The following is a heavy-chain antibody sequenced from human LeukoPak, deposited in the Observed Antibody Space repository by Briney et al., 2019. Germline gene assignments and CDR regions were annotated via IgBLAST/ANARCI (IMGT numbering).Heavy chain of an antibody. J-gene: IGHJ4*02. CDR1: GGSISSSSYY. D-gene: IGHD6-19*01. CDR3: AVQGSSGWYEVDY. CDR2: IYYSGST. Sequence: PSETLSLTCTVSGGSISSSSYYWGWIRQPPGKGLEWIGSIYYSGSTYYNPSLKSRVTISVDTSKNQFSLKLSSVTAADTAVYYCAVQGSSGWYEVDYWGQGTLVTVSS. V-gene: IGHV4-39*07.